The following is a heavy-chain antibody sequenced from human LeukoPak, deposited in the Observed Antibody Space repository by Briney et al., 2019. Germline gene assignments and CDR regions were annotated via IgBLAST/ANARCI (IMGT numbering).Heavy chain of an antibody. J-gene: IGHJ6*02. V-gene: IGHV4-34*01. CDR3: ARCRTMVRGVYEYYYYGMDV. CDR1: GGSFSGYY. D-gene: IGHD3-10*01. CDR2: INHSGST. Sequence: PSETLSLTCAVYGGSFSGYYWSWIRQPPGKGLEWIGEINHSGSTNYNPSLKSRVTISVDTSKNQFSLKLSSVTAADTAVYYCARCRTMVRGVYEYYYYGMDVWGQGTTVTVSS.